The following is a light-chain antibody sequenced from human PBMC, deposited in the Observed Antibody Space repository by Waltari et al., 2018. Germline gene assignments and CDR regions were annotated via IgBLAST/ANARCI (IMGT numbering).Light chain of an antibody. CDR1: QSLRDM. Sequence: ETVLTQSPVTLSVSPGERATLSCRASQSLRDMLAWYQQNPGQPHMLLTYGASTRCNGIPGKFRGRGSGTDFTLTISSLQSEDVGVYFWKYYAEWIWTFGQGTKGE. V-gene: IGKV3-15*01. J-gene: IGKJ1*01. CDR2: GAS. CDR3: KYYAEWIWT.